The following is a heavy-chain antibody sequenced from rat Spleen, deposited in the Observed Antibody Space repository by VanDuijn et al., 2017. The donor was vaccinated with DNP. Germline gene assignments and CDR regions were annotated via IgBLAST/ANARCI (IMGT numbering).Heavy chain of an antibody. Sequence: EVRLQESGPGLVQPSQSLSLTCSVTGYSITSNYWAWIRKFPGNKMEWIGHINYSGYTSYNPSLISRISISRDTSKNQFFLQLNSVTTEDTATYYCARGHPPRGFDCWGQGVMVTVSS. CDR3: ARGHPPRGFDC. D-gene: IGHD3-8*01. J-gene: IGHJ2*01. CDR2: INYSGYT. V-gene: IGHV3-1*01. CDR1: GYSITSNY.